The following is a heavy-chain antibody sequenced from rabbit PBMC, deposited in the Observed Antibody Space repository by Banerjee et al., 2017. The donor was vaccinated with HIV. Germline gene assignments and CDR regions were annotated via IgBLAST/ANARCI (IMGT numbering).Heavy chain of an antibody. Sequence: QEQLVESGGGLVQPEGSLTLTCTVSGFSLNIYEMCWVRQAPGKGLEWIGCIYAGSSGSTWYASWAKGRFTISKTSSTTVTLQMTSLTAADTATYFCARYAMGGVGYDLWGQGTLVTVS. V-gene: IGHV1S45*01. CDR2: IYAGSSGST. J-gene: IGHJ3*01. CDR3: ARYAMGGVGYDL. CDR1: GFSLNIYE. D-gene: IGHD3-1*01.